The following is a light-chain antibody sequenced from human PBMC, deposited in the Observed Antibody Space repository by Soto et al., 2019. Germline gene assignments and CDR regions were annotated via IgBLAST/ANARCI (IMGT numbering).Light chain of an antibody. CDR2: KAS. CDR1: QSISSW. J-gene: IGKJ4*01. Sequence: DIQMTQSPSTLPASVGDRVTITCRASQSISSWLAWYQQKPGKAPKLLIYKASSLESGVPSRFSGSGSGTEFTLTISSLQPEDFATYYCQHIDTFRLTFGGGTKVDIK. CDR3: QHIDTFRLT. V-gene: IGKV1-5*03.